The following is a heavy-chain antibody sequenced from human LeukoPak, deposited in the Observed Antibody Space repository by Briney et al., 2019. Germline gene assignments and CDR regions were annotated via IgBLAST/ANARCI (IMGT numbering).Heavy chain of an antibody. Sequence: SETLSLTCTVSGDSISSSSYYWGWIRQPPGKGLEWIGSIYYSGSTYYNPSLKSRGTISVDTSKNQFSLKLSSVTAADTAVYYCARPHSGSEFFQHWGQGTLVTVSS. CDR1: GDSISSSSYY. D-gene: IGHD3-10*01. CDR2: IYYSGST. J-gene: IGHJ1*01. V-gene: IGHV4-39*01. CDR3: ARPHSGSEFFQH.